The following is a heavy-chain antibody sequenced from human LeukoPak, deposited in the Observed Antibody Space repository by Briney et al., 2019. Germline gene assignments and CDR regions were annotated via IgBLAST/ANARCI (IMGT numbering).Heavy chain of an antibody. Sequence: GGSLEISGKGSVYHFTSSCIGWVRQLPGKGLEWMGVIYAGDSDTTYSPSFQGEVTISADKSISTAYLQWSSLKASDTAMYYCARHVDSSGYYGAPDYWGQGTLVTVSS. CDR1: VYHFTSSC. CDR2: IYAGDSDT. D-gene: IGHD3-22*01. J-gene: IGHJ4*02. CDR3: ARHVDSSGYYGAPDY. V-gene: IGHV5-51*01.